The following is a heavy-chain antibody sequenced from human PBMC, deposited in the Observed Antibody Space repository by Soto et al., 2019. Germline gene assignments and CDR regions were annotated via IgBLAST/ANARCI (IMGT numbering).Heavy chain of an antibody. CDR3: AKDNAMVHDYYYYNGMDV. CDR2: ISYDGSNK. CDR1: GFTFSSYG. V-gene: IGHV3-30*18. J-gene: IGHJ6*02. D-gene: IGHD3-10*01. Sequence: GGSLRLSCAASGFTFSSYGMHWVRQAPGKGLEWVAVISYDGSNKYYADSVKGRFTISRDNSKNTLYLQMNSLRAEDTAVYYCAKDNAMVHDYYYYNGMDVWGQGTTVTVSS.